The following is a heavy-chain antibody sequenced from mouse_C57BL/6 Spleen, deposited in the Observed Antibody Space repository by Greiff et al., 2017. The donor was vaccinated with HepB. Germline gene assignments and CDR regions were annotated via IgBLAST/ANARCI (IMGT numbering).Heavy chain of an antibody. V-gene: IGHV1-18*01. J-gene: IGHJ4*01. CDR2: INPNNGGT. Sequence: SGPELVKPGASVKIPCKASGYTFTDYNMDWVKQSHGKSLEWIGDINPNNGGTIYNQKFKGKATLTVDKSSSTAYMELRSLTSEDTAVYYCARSPLYYGSSYAMDYWGQGTSVTVSS. CDR1: GYTFTDYN. D-gene: IGHD1-1*01. CDR3: ARSPLYYGSSYAMDY.